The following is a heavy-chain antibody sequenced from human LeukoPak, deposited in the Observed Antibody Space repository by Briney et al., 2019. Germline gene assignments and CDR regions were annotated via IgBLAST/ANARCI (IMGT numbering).Heavy chain of an antibody. D-gene: IGHD6-6*01. CDR2: INHSGST. CDR3: ASRAYSSSSLNWFDP. V-gene: IGHV4-39*07. CDR1: GGSISSGGYY. Sequence: SETLSLTCTVSGGSISSGGYYWSWIRQPPGKGLEWIGEINHSGSTNYNPSLKSRVTISVDTSKNQFSLKLSSVTAADTAVYYCASRAYSSSSLNWFDPWGQGTLVTVSS. J-gene: IGHJ5*02.